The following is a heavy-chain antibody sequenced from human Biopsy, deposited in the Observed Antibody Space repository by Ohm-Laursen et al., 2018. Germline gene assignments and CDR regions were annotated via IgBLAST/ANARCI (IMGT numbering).Heavy chain of an antibody. CDR3: ARDRIAYCTATSCDNFGLDV. V-gene: IGHV4-59*01. D-gene: IGHD2-8*02. J-gene: IGHJ6*02. Sequence: TLSLTCTVSSASINLYYWGWIRQSPGKGLEWIGYINHSGHTNYNPSLKSRLTSSVDTSKNQFSLKLTSVTAADTAVYYCARDRIAYCTATSCDNFGLDVWGQGTTVTVSS. CDR1: SASINLYY. CDR2: INHSGHT.